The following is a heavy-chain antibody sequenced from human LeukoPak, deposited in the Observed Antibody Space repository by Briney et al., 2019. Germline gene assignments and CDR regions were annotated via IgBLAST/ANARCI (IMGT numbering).Heavy chain of an antibody. V-gene: IGHV3-11*06. D-gene: IGHD5-18*01. CDR3: ARDEGYSYGSCDY. CDR1: GFTFSDYY. J-gene: IGHJ4*02. CDR2: ISSSSSYT. Sequence: GSLRLSCAASGFTFSDYYMSWIRQAPGEGLEWVSYISSSSSYTNYADSVKGRFTISRDNAKNSLYLQMNSLRAEDTAVYYCARDEGYSYGSCDYWGQGTLVTVSS.